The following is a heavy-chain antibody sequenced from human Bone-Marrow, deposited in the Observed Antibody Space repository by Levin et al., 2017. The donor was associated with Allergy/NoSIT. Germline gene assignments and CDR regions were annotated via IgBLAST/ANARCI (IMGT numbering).Heavy chain of an antibody. CDR2: ISGSGDDT. D-gene: IGHD1-20*01. CDR3: GKDRLWDITGTTCYFDF. Sequence: GESLKISCAASGFTFSSYAMTWVRQAPGKGLEWVAAISGSGDDTYYAESLKGRFTISRDMSKTILYLQMNSLGSEDTAIYLCGKDRLWDITGTTCYFDFWGQGTLVTVSS. J-gene: IGHJ4*02. V-gene: IGHV3-23*01. CDR1: GFTFSSYA.